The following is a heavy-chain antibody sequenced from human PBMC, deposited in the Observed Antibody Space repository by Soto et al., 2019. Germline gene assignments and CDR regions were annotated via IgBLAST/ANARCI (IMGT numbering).Heavy chain of an antibody. D-gene: IGHD1-26*01. CDR3: ARGDIVGATIRFDP. CDR1: GYTFTGYY. Sequence: ASVKVSCKASGYTFTGYYMHWVRQAPGQGLEWMGWINPNSGGTNYAQKFQGWVTMTRDTSIGTAYMELSRLRSDDTAVYYCARGDIVGATIRFDPWGQGTLVTVSS. CDR2: INPNSGGT. J-gene: IGHJ5*02. V-gene: IGHV1-2*04.